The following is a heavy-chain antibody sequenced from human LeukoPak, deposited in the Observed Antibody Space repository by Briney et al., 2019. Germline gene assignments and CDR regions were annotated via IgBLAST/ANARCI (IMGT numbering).Heavy chain of an antibody. D-gene: IGHD5-12*01. V-gene: IGHV3-23*01. CDR3: ALLRGYDGFATPIDY. CDR1: GFTFGTHT. CDR2: ISGSGGST. Sequence: GGSLSLSCTTSGFTFGTHTMHWFRQAPGKGLEWVSAISGSGGSTYYADSVKGRFTISRDNSKNTLYLQMNSLRAEDTAVYYCALLRGYDGFATPIDYWGQGTLVTVSS. J-gene: IGHJ4*02.